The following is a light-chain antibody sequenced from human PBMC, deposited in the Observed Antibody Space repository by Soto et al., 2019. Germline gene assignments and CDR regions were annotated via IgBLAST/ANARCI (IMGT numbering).Light chain of an antibody. CDR1: QGIRND. Sequence: AIQMTQSPSSLSASVGDRVTITCRASQGIRNDLGWDQQKPGKAPKLLIYAASSLQSGVTSRFSGSGSGTDFTLTISSLQPEDVATYYCLQDYNSLRTFGQGTKVEIK. V-gene: IGKV1-6*01. J-gene: IGKJ1*01. CDR3: LQDYNSLRT. CDR2: AAS.